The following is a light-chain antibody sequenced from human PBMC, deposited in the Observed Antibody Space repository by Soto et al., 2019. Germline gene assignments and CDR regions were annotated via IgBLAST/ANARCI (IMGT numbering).Light chain of an antibody. Sequence: QLVLTQSPSASASLGASAKLTCTLSSGHSSYAIAWHQQQPEKGPRYLMKLNSDGSHSKGDGIPDRFSGSSSGAERYLTISSLQSEDEADYYCQTWGTGFRVFGGGTKLTVL. CDR1: SGHSSYA. V-gene: IGLV4-69*01. J-gene: IGLJ3*02. CDR2: LNSDGSH. CDR3: QTWGTGFRV.